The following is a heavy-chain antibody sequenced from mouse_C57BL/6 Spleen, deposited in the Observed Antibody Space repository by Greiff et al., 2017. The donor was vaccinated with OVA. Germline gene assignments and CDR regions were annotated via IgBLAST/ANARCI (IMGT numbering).Heavy chain of an antibody. J-gene: IGHJ4*01. Sequence: QVQLQQSGAELVRPGSSVKLSCKASGYTFTSYSMHWVKQRPIQGLEWIGNIDPSDSETHYNQKFKDKATLTVDKSSSTAYMQLSSLTSEDSAVYYCARGGTTVVAHYAMDYWGQGTSVTVSS. CDR1: GYTFTSYS. D-gene: IGHD1-1*01. V-gene: IGHV1-52*01. CDR3: ARGGTTVVAHYAMDY. CDR2: IDPSDSET.